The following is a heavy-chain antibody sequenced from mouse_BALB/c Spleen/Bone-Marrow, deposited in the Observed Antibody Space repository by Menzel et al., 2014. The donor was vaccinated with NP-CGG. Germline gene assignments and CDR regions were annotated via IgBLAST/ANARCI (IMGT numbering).Heavy chain of an antibody. J-gene: IGHJ3*01. CDR2: IDPSDSYT. Sequence: VQLQQSGAELVKPGASVKLSCKASGYTFTSYWMHWVKQRPGQGLEWIGEIDPSDSYTNYNQKSKGKATLTVDKSSSTAYMQLSSLTSEDSAVYYCASYYGYDEGFAYWGQGTLVTVSA. CDR3: ASYYGYDEGFAY. V-gene: IGHV1-69*02. D-gene: IGHD2-2*01. CDR1: GYTFTSYW.